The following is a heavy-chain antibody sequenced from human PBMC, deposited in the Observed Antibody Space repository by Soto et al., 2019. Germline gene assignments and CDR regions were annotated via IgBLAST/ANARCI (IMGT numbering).Heavy chain of an antibody. CDR3: AGDRGAVAAPPAY. D-gene: IGHD6-19*01. Sequence: EVQLLESGGGLIQPGGSLRLSCAASGFTFSSYAMSWVRQAPGKGLEWFSAMSGSGGSTYYADSLKGRFTISRDNSKNSLYLQMNSLRAEDAAVYYCAGDRGAVAAPPAYWGQGTLVTVSS. CDR1: GFTFSSYA. J-gene: IGHJ4*02. CDR2: MSGSGGST. V-gene: IGHV3-23*01.